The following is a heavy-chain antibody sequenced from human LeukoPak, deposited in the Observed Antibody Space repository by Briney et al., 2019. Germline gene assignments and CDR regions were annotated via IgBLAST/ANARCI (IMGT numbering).Heavy chain of an antibody. CDR2: IRYDGSNK. Sequence: GGSLRLSCAASGFTFSSYGMHWVRQAPGKGLEWVAFIRYDGSNKYYADSVKGRFTISRDKAKNSLYLQMNSLRAEDTAVYYCANVLLGSSTSWSFGYWGQGTLVTVSS. CDR1: GFTFSSYG. J-gene: IGHJ4*02. D-gene: IGHD2-2*01. V-gene: IGHV3-30*02. CDR3: ANVLLGSSTSWSFGY.